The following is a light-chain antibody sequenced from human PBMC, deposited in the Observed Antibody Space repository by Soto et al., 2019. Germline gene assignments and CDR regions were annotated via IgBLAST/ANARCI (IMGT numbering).Light chain of an antibody. CDR1: ISDVGNYNL. CDR2: EGS. J-gene: IGLJ1*01. Sequence: QPVLTQPASVSGSPGQSITISCTGTISDVGNYNLVSWYQQHPGKAPKLMIYEGSKRPSGVSNRFSGSKSGNTASLTISGLQAEDEADYYCCSYAGSSTYVFGTGTKLTVL. CDR3: CSYAGSSTYV. V-gene: IGLV2-23*01.